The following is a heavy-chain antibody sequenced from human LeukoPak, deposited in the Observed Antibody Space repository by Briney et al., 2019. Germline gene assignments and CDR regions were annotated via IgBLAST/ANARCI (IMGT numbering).Heavy chain of an antibody. Sequence: GGSLRLSCAASGFTFSSFAMSWVRQTPGKGLEWVSTISHDGGSTYFADSVKGRFTISRDNSKSTLYLQMNSLRAEDTAVYYCARLLGSGYIDYWGQGTLVTVSS. J-gene: IGHJ4*02. CDR3: ARLLGSGYIDY. V-gene: IGHV3-23*01. D-gene: IGHD3-22*01. CDR2: ISHDGGST. CDR1: GFTFSSFA.